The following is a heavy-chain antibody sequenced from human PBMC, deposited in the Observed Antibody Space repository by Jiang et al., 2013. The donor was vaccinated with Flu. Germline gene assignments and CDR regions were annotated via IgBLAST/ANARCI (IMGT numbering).Heavy chain of an antibody. CDR1: GYTFTGYY. CDR3: AESDRYYYDSSGYYSN. CDR2: INPNSGGT. J-gene: IGHJ4*02. D-gene: IGHD3-22*01. Sequence: KVSCKASGYTFTGYYMHWVRQAPGQGLEWMGWINPNSGGTNYAQKFQGRVTMTRDTSISTAYMELSRLRSDDTAVYYCAESDRYYYDSSGYYSNWGQGTLVTVSS. V-gene: IGHV1-2*02.